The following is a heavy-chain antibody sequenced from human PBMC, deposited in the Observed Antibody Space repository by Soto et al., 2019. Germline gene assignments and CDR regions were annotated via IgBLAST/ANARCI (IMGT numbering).Heavy chain of an antibody. CDR3: ARDSDYGDYAVDY. V-gene: IGHV4-61*01. J-gene: IGHJ4*02. CDR2: IYYSGST. CDR1: GGSVSSGSYY. D-gene: IGHD4-17*01. Sequence: SETLSLTCTVSGGSVSSGSYYWSWIRQPPGKGLEWIGYIYYSGSTNYNPSLKSRVTISVDTSKNQFSLKLSSVTAADTAVYYCARDSDYGDYAVDYWGQGTLVTVSS.